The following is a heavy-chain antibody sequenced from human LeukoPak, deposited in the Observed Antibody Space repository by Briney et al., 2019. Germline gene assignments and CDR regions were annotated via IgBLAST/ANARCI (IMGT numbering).Heavy chain of an antibody. CDR3: ARDWCGGGSCYYFDH. CDR2: IWYDGSGK. V-gene: IGHV3-33*01. D-gene: IGHD2-15*01. Sequence: SGGPLRLSCAASRFTFTDYGMHWVRQPPGKGLEWVALIWYDGSGKYYADSVKGRFTISRDNSKNTLYLQMNSLRAEDTAVYYCARDWCGGGSCYYFDHWGQGTLVTVSS. CDR1: RFTFTDYG. J-gene: IGHJ4*02.